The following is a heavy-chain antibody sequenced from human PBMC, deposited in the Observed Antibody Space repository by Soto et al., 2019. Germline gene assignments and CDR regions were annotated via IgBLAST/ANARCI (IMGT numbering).Heavy chain of an antibody. CDR2: ISHDGGTT. J-gene: IGHJ4*02. Sequence: GGSLRLSCVASGFTFTSYAMHWVRQAPGKGLEWVALISHDGGTTDYAAPVKGRFTISRDDSKNTLYLQMNSLKTEDTAVYYCTTDYVLRFLEWLPLGYWGQGTLVTVSS. V-gene: IGHV3-15*01. D-gene: IGHD3-3*01. CDR3: TTDYVLRFLEWLPLGY. CDR1: GFTFTSYA.